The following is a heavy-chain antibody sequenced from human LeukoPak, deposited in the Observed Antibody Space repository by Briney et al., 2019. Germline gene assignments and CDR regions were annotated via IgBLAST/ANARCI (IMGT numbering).Heavy chain of an antibody. CDR2: IPYDGSNK. J-gene: IGHJ5*02. D-gene: IGHD6-13*01. V-gene: IGHV3-30-3*01. Sequence: GGSLRLSCAASGFTFSSYAMHWVRQAPGKGLEWVAVIPYDGSNKYYADSVKGRFTISRDNSKNTLYLEVNSLRADDTAVYYCARGKWQQLVQGWFDPWGQGTLVTVSS. CDR1: GFTFSSYA. CDR3: ARGKWQQLVQGWFDP.